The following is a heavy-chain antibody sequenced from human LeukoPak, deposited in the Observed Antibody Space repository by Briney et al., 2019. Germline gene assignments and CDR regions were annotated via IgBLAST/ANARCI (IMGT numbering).Heavy chain of an antibody. J-gene: IGHJ4*02. V-gene: IGHV3-33*01. CDR2: IWYDGSNK. Sequence: PGRSLRLSCAASGFTFSSYGMHWVRQAPGKGLEWVAVIWYDGSNKYYADSVKGRFTISRDNSKSMLYLQMSSLIADDTAVYYCTRDLQSSSYTEFDYWGQGTPVTVSS. D-gene: IGHD3-10*01. CDR1: GFTFSSYG. CDR3: TRDLQSSSYTEFDY.